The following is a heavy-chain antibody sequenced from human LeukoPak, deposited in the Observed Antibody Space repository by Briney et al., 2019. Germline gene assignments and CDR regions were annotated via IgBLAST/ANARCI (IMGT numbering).Heavy chain of an antibody. Sequence: GGSLRLSCAASGFTFSSYSMNWVRQAPGKGLEWVSSISSSSSYIYYADSVKGRFTISRDNAKNSLYLQMNSLRAEDTAVYYCARAGYDGGYFDYWGQGTLVTVSS. V-gene: IGHV3-21*01. CDR3: ARAGYDGGYFDY. D-gene: IGHD5-12*01. CDR2: ISSSSSYI. CDR1: GFTFSSYS. J-gene: IGHJ4*02.